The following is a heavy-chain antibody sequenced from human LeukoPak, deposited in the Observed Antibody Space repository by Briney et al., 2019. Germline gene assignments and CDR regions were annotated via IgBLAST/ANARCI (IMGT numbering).Heavy chain of an antibody. CDR1: GGTFSSYA. CDR2: IIPIFGTA. J-gene: IGHJ4*02. CDR3: ASSRYFDWLAFDY. V-gene: IGHV1-69*05. Sequence: SVKVSCKASGGTFSSYAISWVRQAPGPGLEWMGGIIPIFGTANYAQKSQGRVTITTDESTSTAYMELSSLRSEDTAVYYCASSRYFDWLAFDYWGQGTLVTVSS. D-gene: IGHD3-9*01.